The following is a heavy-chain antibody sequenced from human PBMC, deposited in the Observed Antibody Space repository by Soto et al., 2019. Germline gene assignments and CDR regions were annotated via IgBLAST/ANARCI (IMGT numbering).Heavy chain of an antibody. CDR1: GFTFSSYD. CDR3: ARDNRIAVAEVNWYFDL. CDR2: IGTAGDT. V-gene: IGHV3-13*01. J-gene: IGHJ2*01. Sequence: EVQLVESGGGLVQPGGSLRLSCAASGFTFSSYDMHWVRQATGKGLEWVSAIGTAGDTYYPGSVKGRFTISRENAKNSLYLQMNSLRAEDTAVYYCARDNRIAVAEVNWYFDLWGRGTLVTVSS. D-gene: IGHD6-19*01.